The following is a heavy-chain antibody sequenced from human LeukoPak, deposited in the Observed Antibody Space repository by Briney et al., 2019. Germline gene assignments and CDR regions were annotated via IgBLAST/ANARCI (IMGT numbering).Heavy chain of an antibody. J-gene: IGHJ4*02. CDR1: GGSFSGYY. D-gene: IGHD5-12*01. CDR3: AREGRGYSGYARY. Sequence: SETLSLTCAVYGGSFSGYYWSWIRQPQGKGLEWIGEINHSGSTNYNPSLKSRVTISVDTSKNQFSLKLSSVTAADTAVYYCAREGRGYSGYARYWGQGTLVTVSS. CDR2: INHSGST. V-gene: IGHV4-34*01.